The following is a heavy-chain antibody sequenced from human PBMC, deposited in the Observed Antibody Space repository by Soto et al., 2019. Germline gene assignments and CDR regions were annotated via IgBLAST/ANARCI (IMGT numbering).Heavy chain of an antibody. CDR2: IYYTWST. CDR3: ARDYDFWSGHYGMDV. Sequence: SETLSLTCTVSGGSISNYYWSWIRQPPGKGLGWIGYIYYTWSTYYNPSLKSRFTISLDTSKNQFSLKLSSVTAADTAVYYCARDYDFWSGHYGMDVWGQGTTVT. CDR1: GGSISNYY. J-gene: IGHJ6*02. D-gene: IGHD3-3*01. V-gene: IGHV4-59*08.